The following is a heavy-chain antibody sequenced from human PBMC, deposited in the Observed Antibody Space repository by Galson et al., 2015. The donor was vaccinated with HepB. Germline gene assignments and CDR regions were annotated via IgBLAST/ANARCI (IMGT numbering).Heavy chain of an antibody. D-gene: IGHD3-3*01. CDR3: AREPYYDFWSGFTTPYYYYYYMDV. V-gene: IGHV3-30-3*01. CDR1: GFTFSSYA. CDR2: ISYDGSNK. Sequence: SLRLSCAASGFTFSSYAMHWVRQAPGKGLEWVAVISYDGSNKYYADSVKGRFTISRDNSKNTLYLQMNSLRAEDTAVYYCAREPYYDFWSGFTTPYYYYYYMDVWGKGTTVTVSS. J-gene: IGHJ6*03.